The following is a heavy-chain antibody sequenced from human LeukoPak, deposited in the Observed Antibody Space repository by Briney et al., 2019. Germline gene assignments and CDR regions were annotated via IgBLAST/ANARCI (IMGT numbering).Heavy chain of an antibody. CDR1: GGSFSGYY. V-gene: IGHV4-34*01. J-gene: IGHJ6*02. Sequence: SETLSLTCAVYGGSFSGYYWSWIRQPPGKGLEWIGEINHSGSTNYNPSLKSRVTISVDTSKNQFSLKLSSVTAADTAVYYCALAATANGMDVWGQGTTVTVSS. CDR3: ALAATANGMDV. D-gene: IGHD5-18*01. CDR2: INHSGST.